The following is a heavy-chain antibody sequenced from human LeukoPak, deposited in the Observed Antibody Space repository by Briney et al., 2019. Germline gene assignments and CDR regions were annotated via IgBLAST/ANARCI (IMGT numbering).Heavy chain of an antibody. V-gene: IGHV3-48*01. CDR1: EFTYSSYS. D-gene: IGHD1-26*01. CDR3: ARAGGSYISDY. Sequence: GGSLRLSCAASEFTYSSYSMNWVRQAPGKGLEWVSYISSSSSTIYYADSVKGRFTISRDNAKNSLYLQMNSLRAEDTAVYYCARAGGSYISDYWGQGTLVTVSS. CDR2: ISSSSSTI. J-gene: IGHJ4*02.